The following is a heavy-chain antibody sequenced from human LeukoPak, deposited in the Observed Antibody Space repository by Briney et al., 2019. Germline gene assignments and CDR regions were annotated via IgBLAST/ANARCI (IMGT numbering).Heavy chain of an antibody. V-gene: IGHV4-61*01. D-gene: IGHD1-26*01. J-gene: IGHJ4*02. Sequence: LETLSLTCTVSGGSVSSGSHYWSWIRQPPGKGLEWIGYIYHSGSTNYNPSLKSRATISVDSSTNQSSLQLNSVTAADTAMYYCARLLHPALSGIYPLSYWGQGTLVTVSS. CDR1: GGSVSSGSHY. CDR3: ARLLHPALSGIYPLSY. CDR2: IYHSGST.